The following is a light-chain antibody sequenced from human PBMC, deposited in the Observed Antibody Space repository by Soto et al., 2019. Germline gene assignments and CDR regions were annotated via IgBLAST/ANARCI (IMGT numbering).Light chain of an antibody. CDR2: GAS. V-gene: IGKV3-20*01. CDR3: QLYGSSPTWA. CDR1: QSVNSAY. J-gene: IGKJ1*01. Sequence: EIVLTQSPGTLSLSPGERATLSCRASQSVNSAYVAWYQQNPGQAPRVLIYGASTRATGIPHRFSGSGSGTDFSLTISRLEPEDSAMYYCQLYGSSPTWAFGQGTKVEI.